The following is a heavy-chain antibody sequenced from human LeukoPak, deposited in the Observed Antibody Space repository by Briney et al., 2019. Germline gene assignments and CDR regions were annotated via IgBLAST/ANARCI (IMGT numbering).Heavy chain of an antibody. J-gene: IGHJ4*02. V-gene: IGHV1-2*02. D-gene: IGHD1-26*01. CDR1: GYTFTGYY. CDR2: INPNSGGT. CDR3: ARDIFKYSGSYPTFDY. Sequence: GASVKVSCTASGYTFTGYYMHWVRQAPGQGLEWMGWINPNSGGTNYAQKFQGRVTMTRDTSISTAYMELSRLRSDDTAVYYCARDIFKYSGSYPTFDYWGQGTLVTVSS.